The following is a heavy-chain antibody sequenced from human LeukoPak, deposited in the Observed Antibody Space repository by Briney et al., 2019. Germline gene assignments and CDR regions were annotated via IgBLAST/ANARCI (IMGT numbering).Heavy chain of an antibody. CDR2: IIPILGIA. CDR1: GGTFSSYA. J-gene: IGHJ1*01. CDR3: ARDRSGYCSGGSCYSTYFQH. V-gene: IGHV1-69*04. Sequence: ASVKVSCKASGGTFSSYAISRVRQAPGQGLESMGRIIPILGIANYAQKFQGRVTITADKSTSTAYMELSSLRSEDTAVYYCARDRSGYCSGGSCYSTYFQHWGQGTLVTVSS. D-gene: IGHD2-15*01.